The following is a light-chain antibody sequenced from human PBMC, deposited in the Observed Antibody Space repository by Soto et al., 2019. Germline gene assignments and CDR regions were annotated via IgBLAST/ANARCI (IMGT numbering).Light chain of an antibody. CDR2: GAS. Sequence: EIVLNKSPGPLSLSPGERATLSCRYRQSVSSSYLAWYQQSPGQAPRLLIYGASIRATGIPDRFSGSGSGTDFTLTISRLEPEDFAVYFCQQHGSSPWTFGQGTKVDI. CDR1: QSVSSSY. J-gene: IGKJ1*01. CDR3: QQHGSSPWT. V-gene: IGKV3-20*01.